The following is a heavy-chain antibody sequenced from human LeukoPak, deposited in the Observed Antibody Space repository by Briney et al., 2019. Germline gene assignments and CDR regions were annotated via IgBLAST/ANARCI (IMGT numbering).Heavy chain of an antibody. Sequence: GGSLRLPCEATGFIFSNYWMAWVRQAPGKGLEWVANIKEDGSDKNYVVSMEGRFTISRDNAKNSLYLQMNSLRVEDTALYYCARGPYAGYERGWFDPWGQGTLVTVSS. D-gene: IGHD5-12*01. CDR2: IKEDGSDK. CDR1: GFIFSNYW. V-gene: IGHV3-7*03. CDR3: ARGPYAGYERGWFDP. J-gene: IGHJ5*02.